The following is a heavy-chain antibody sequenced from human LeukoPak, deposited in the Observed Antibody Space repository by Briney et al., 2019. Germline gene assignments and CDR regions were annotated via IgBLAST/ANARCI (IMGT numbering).Heavy chain of an antibody. Sequence: GGSLRLSCAASGFTFSSFALHWVRQAPGKGLEWGTVISFNGSNKYYADSVKGRFTISRDNPKNTLYLQMNSLRAEDTAVYYCARDAGYGYGRRYYWARGTQV. CDR2: ISFNGSNK. V-gene: IGHV3-30*04. J-gene: IGHJ4*02. CDR1: GFTFSSFA. D-gene: IGHD5-18*01. CDR3: ARDAGYGYGRRYY.